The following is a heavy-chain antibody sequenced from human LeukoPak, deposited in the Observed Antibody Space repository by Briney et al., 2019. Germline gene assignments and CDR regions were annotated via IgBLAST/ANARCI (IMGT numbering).Heavy chain of an antibody. D-gene: IGHD1-1*01. V-gene: IGHV3-21*01. CDR1: GFTFSSYA. Sequence: GGSLRLSCAASGFTFSSYAMSWVRQAPGKGLEWVSSISSSSSYIYYADSVKGRFTISRDNAKNSLYLQMNSLRAEDTAVYYCASEGSRVRGQGTLVTVSS. CDR2: ISSSSSYI. J-gene: IGHJ4*02. CDR3: ASEGSRV.